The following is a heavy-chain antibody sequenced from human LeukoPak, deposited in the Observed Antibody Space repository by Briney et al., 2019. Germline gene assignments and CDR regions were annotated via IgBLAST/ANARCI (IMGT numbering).Heavy chain of an antibody. D-gene: IGHD3-10*01. J-gene: IGHJ4*02. CDR1: GGSISSYY. CDR3: ASYGITMVRGVIIEGAPDY. V-gene: IGHV4-59*01. Sequence: SETLSLTCTVSGGSISSYYWRWLRQPPGKGLEWIGYIYYSGNTNYNPSLKSRVTISVDTSKNQFSLKLSSVTAADTAVYYCASYGITMVRGVIIEGAPDYWGQGTLVTVSS. CDR2: IYYSGNT.